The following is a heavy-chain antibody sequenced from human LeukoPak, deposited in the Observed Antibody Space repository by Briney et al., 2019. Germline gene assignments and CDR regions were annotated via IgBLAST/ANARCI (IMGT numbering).Heavy chain of an antibody. Sequence: PSETLSLTCAVSGDSFSSIAYSWTWIRQPPGEGLEWIGYIYYSGSAYSNPSLKSRFTISVDTSKNQFSLKLTSVTAAATAVYYCARAVVSVTTGGYFDYWGQGTLVTVSS. D-gene: IGHD4-17*01. V-gene: IGHV4-30-4*07. J-gene: IGHJ4*02. CDR1: GDSFSSIAYS. CDR2: IYYSGSA. CDR3: ARAVVSVTTGGYFDY.